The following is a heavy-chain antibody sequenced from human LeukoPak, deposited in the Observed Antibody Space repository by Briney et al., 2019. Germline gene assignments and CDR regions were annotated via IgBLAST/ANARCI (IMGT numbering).Heavy chain of an antibody. Sequence: PSGTLSLTCAVYGGSFSGYYWSWIRQPPGKGLEWIGEINHSGSTNYNPSLKSRVTISVDTSKNQFSLKLSSVTAADTAVYYCARQAASMVRGVIYTGFDYWGQGTLVTVSS. CDR3: ARQAASMVRGVIYTGFDY. CDR2: INHSGST. J-gene: IGHJ4*02. V-gene: IGHV4-34*01. CDR1: GGSFSGYY. D-gene: IGHD3-10*01.